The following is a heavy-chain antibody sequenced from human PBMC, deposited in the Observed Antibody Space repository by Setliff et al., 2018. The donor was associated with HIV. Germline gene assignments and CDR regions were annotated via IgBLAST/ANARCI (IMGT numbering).Heavy chain of an antibody. CDR2: INTHSGNP. CDR3: TRDHTPPPNYDFWSGQIDLRNIFYYMDV. Sequence: ASVKVSCKASGYAFASYGLNWVRQAPGQGLEWMGWINTHSGNPTYAQAFTGRFVFSLDTSVSTAYLQISSLRAEDTAVYYCTRDHTPPPNYDFWSGQIDLRNIFYYMDVWGTGSPVTVSS. J-gene: IGHJ6*03. V-gene: IGHV7-4-1*02. CDR1: GYAFASYG. D-gene: IGHD3-3*01.